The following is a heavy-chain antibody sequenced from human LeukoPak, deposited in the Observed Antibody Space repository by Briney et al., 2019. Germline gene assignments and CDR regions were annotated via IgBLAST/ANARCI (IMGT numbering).Heavy chain of an antibody. D-gene: IGHD5-12*01. Sequence: SETLSLTCAVSGGSISSGNWWSWVRQPPGKGLEWIGEIHHSGSTNYNPSLKSRVTISVDNSKNKFSLKVRSVTAADTAVYYCWHSGYESDFDYWGQGTLVTVSS. CDR1: GGSISSGNW. CDR2: IHHSGST. CDR3: WHSGYESDFDY. J-gene: IGHJ4*02. V-gene: IGHV4-4*02.